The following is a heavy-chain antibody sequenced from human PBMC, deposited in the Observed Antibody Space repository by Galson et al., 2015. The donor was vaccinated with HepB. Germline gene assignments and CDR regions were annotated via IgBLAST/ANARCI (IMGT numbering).Heavy chain of an antibody. V-gene: IGHV1-18*01. J-gene: IGHJ6*03. CDR3: ARVYYYDFWSGYYPYYMDV. CDR1: GYTFTSYG. Sequence: SVKVSCKASGYTFTSYGISWVRQAPGQGLEWMGWISAYNGNTNYAQKLQGRVTMTTDTSTSTAYMELRSLRSDDTAVYYCARVYYYDFWSGYYPYYMDVWGKGTTVTVSS. D-gene: IGHD3-3*01. CDR2: ISAYNGNT.